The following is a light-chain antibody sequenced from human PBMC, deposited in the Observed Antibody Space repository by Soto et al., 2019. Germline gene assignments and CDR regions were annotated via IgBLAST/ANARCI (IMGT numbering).Light chain of an antibody. J-gene: IGKJ1*01. CDR1: QSISRW. CDR2: DAS. Sequence: EIKMSQSPSTLSASVGDRVTITCRASQSISRWLAWYQQKPGKAPKLLIHDASSLQSGVPSRFSGSGSGTQFTLTISSLQPDDFATYYCQQHQSYWSFGQGTKVDVK. V-gene: IGKV1-5*01. CDR3: QQHQSYWS.